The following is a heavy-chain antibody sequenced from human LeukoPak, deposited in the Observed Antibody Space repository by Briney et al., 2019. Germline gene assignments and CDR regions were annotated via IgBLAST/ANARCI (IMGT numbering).Heavy chain of an antibody. CDR1: GFTFSSYW. CDR3: ARDFGGTFAVHY. V-gene: IGHV3-74*01. CDR2: INTDGSST. Sequence: GGSLRLSCAASGFTFSSYWMHWVRQAPGKGLVWVSRINTDGSSTTYADSVRGRFTISRDNAKNTLYLQMNSLRAEDTAVYYCARDFGGTFAVHYWGQGTLVTVSS. J-gene: IGHJ4*02. D-gene: IGHD4-23*01.